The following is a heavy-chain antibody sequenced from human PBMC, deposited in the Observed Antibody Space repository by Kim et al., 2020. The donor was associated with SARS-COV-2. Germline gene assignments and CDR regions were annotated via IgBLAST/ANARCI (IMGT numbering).Heavy chain of an antibody. V-gene: IGHV3-74*01. D-gene: IGHD1-20*01. J-gene: IGHJ3*02. Sequence: GGSLRLSCEAPGFTFSNYWMNWVRQAPGKGLVWVSRISPDGISTAYADSVRGRFTTSRDNARNMLFLQMNALRAEDTAVYYCVLLEGITPTVVPGGRSFDMWGQGKMVTLSS. CDR1: GFTFSNYW. CDR3: VLLEGITPTVVPGGRSFDM. CDR2: ISPDGIST.